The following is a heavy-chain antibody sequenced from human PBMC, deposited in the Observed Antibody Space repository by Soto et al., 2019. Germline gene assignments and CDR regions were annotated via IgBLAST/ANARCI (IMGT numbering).Heavy chain of an antibody. Sequence: QVQLQESGPGLVKPSETLSLSCTVSGGSISSYYWSWFRQSPGKRMEWIGYVHHSWGSSYNPSLQSRVAISLDTSMRQFSLKVTPVTATDTAVYYCARQGFGPLHGLVDVWGQGTTVTVSS. V-gene: IGHV4-59*08. CDR2: VHHSWGS. CDR1: GGSISSYY. D-gene: IGHD3-10*01. J-gene: IGHJ6*02. CDR3: ARQGFGPLHGLVDV.